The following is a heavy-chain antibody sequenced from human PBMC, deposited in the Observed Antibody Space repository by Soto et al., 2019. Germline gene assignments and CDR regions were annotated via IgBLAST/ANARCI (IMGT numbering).Heavy chain of an antibody. V-gene: IGHV4-59*01. J-gene: IGHJ4*01. CDR2: IYYSGST. Sequence: QVQLQESGPGLVKPSETLSLTCTVSGGSISSYCWSWIRQPPGKGLEWIGYIYYSGSTHYNTSLKSRVTNSVDTSKKEFSLKLSSVGAGDTAVHYCARGETMFRGVIYYFDYSGHGTLGIVSS. D-gene: IGHD3-10*01. CDR1: GGSISSYC. CDR3: ARGETMFRGVIYYFDY.